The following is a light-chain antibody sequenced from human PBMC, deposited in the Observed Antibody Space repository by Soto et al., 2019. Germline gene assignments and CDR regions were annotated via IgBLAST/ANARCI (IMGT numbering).Light chain of an antibody. J-gene: IGLJ1*01. V-gene: IGLV2-14*03. CDR1: SSDVGAYNF. CDR3: SSYTTITTYV. CDR2: DVS. Sequence: QSALTQPASVSGSPGQSITISCTGTSSDVGAYNFISWYQQYPGKAPKLMIYDVSNRPSEVSYRFSGSKSGNTASLTISGLQAEDEAAYYCSSYTTITTYVFGTGTKVTVL.